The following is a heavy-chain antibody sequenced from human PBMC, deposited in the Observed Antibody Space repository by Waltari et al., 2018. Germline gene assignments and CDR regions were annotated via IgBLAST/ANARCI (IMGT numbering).Heavy chain of an antibody. CDR3: TTRTWADGFDI. CDR1: GFSFSNAW. J-gene: IGHJ3*02. V-gene: IGHV3-15*02. CDR2: IKNKIDGGTI. Sequence: EVLLVEAGGSLVKPGGSLRLSCAGSGFSFSNAWMTWVGQAPGKGLEWVGRIKNKIDGGTIDYAAPLKGRFTISRDDSKNTLYLQMNSLKIEDTAVYYCTTRTWADGFDIWGQGTMVTVSS. D-gene: IGHD7-27*01.